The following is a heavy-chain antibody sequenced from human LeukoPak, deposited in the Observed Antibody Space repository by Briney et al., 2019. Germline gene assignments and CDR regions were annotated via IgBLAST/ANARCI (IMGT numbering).Heavy chain of an antibody. J-gene: IGHJ3*02. CDR3: ASRQINIVGAPKAYDAFDI. Sequence: ASVKASCKASGGTFSSYAISWVRQAPGQGLEWMGGIIPIFGTANYAQKFQGRVTITTDESTSTAYMELSSLRSEDTAVYYCASRQINIVGAPKAYDAFDIWGQGTMVTVSS. V-gene: IGHV1-69*05. D-gene: IGHD1-26*01. CDR2: IIPIFGTA. CDR1: GGTFSSYA.